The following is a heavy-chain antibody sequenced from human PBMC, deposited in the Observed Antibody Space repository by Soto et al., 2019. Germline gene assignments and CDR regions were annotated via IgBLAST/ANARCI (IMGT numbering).Heavy chain of an antibody. Sequence: EVQLVESGGDLVQPGRSLRLSCAASGFIFNDYPMHWVRQVPGKGLEWVSGISWNSGILGYADSVRGRFSISRDNAXXXXXXXXXXXXXXXXXXXXXXXXXXXXIFGLVYDGVVIWGRGTMVTVSS. D-gene: IGHD3-3*01. CDR3: XXXXXXXIFGLVYDGVVI. J-gene: IGHJ3*02. V-gene: IGHV3-9*01. CDR2: ISWNSGIL. CDR1: GFIFNDYP.